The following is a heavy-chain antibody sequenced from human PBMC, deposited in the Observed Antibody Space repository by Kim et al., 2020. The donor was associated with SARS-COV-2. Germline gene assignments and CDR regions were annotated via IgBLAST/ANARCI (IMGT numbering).Heavy chain of an antibody. J-gene: IGHJ4*02. CDR1: GGSISSYY. CDR3: ARSPDYGDLRGVDY. D-gene: IGHD4-17*01. Sequence: SETLSLTCTVSGGSISSYYWSWIRQPPGKGLEWIGDIYYSGSTNYNPSLKSRVTISVDTSKNQFSLKLSSVTAADTAVYYCARSPDYGDLRGVDYWGQGT. V-gene: IGHV4-59*13. CDR2: IYYSGST.